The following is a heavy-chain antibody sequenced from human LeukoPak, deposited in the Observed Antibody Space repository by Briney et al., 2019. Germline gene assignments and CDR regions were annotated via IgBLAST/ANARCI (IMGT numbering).Heavy chain of an antibody. CDR3: VKDPQLSGSH. V-gene: IGHV3-74*01. J-gene: IGHJ4*02. CDR1: GFSFSIYW. Sequence: GGSLTLSCAASGFSFSIYWMYWVRQVPGKGLVWVSRINPDGSTTNYADSVKGRFTMSRDNSKNTLYLQMRSLRTEDTAVYYCVKDPQLSGSHWGQGTLVTVSS. CDR2: INPDGSTT. D-gene: IGHD3-10*01.